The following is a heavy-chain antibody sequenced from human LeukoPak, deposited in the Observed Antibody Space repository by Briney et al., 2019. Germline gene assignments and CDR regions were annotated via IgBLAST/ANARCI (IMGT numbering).Heavy chain of an antibody. Sequence: GGSLRLSCAASGFTFSSYAMTWVRQAPGKGLEWVSSISVNGGTTYYADSVKGRFAISRDSSKNTLYLQMNSLRAEDTAVYYCVKGGGNVRRYFEYWGQGTLVTVSS. CDR2: ISVNGGTT. J-gene: IGHJ4*02. V-gene: IGHV3-23*01. D-gene: IGHD4-23*01. CDR3: VKGGGNVRRYFEY. CDR1: GFTFSSYA.